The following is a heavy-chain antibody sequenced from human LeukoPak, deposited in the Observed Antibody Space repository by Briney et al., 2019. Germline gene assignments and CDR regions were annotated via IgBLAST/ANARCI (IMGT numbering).Heavy chain of an antibody. J-gene: IGHJ6*03. CDR3: ARGPLAPGILIYYYMDV. V-gene: IGHV1-8*01. Sequence: ASVKGSCKASGYTFTSYDVNWVRQATGQGLEWMGWMNPNSGNTGYAQKFQGRVTMTRNTSISTAYMELSSLRSEDTAVYYCARGPLAPGILIYYYMDVWGKGTTVTVSS. CDR1: GYTFTSYD. CDR2: MNPNSGNT. D-gene: IGHD1-14*01.